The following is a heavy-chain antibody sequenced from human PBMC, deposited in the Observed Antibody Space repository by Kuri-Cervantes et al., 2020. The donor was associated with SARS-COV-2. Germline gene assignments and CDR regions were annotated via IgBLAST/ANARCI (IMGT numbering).Heavy chain of an antibody. CDR1: GGSISSGGYY. CDR2: IYYSGST. V-gene: IGHV4-61*08. Sequence: SETLSLTCTVSGGSISSGGYYWSWIRQHPGKGLEWIGYIYYSGSTNYNPSLKSRVTISVDTSKNQFSLKLSSVTAADTAVYYCARGKDIVVVVGTGYGMDVWGQGTTVTVSS. D-gene: IGHD2-15*01. J-gene: IGHJ6*02. CDR3: ARGKDIVVVVGTGYGMDV.